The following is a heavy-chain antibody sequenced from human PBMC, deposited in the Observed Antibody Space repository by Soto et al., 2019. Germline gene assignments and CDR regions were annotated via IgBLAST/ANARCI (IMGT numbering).Heavy chain of an antibody. D-gene: IGHD1-26*01. J-gene: IGHJ5*02. CDR1: GGSISSSSYY. Sequence: QLQLQESGPGLVKPSETLSLTCTVSGGSISSSSYYWGWIRQPPGKGLEWIGSIYYSGSTYYNPSHKSRXXNXVXXSQPPFSLKLSSVTAADPAVYYCARPLGGRGWFDPWGQGTLVTVSS. CDR2: IYYSGST. V-gene: IGHV4-39*01. CDR3: ARPLGGRGWFDP.